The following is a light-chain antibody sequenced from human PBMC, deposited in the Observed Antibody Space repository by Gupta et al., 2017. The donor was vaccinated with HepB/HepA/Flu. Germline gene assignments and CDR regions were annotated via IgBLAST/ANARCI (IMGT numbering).Light chain of an antibody. J-gene: IGLJ1*01. CDR2: DTS. Sequence: QAVVTQEPSLTVSSGGTVTLTCGSSPGAVTSGHYPYWFHQKPGQAPRTLIYDTSNKHSGTPARFSGSLRGGKAALTLSGAQPEDEAEYYCLLSYSGASYVFGTGTKVTVL. CDR1: PGAVTSGHY. CDR3: LLSYSGASYV. V-gene: IGLV7-46*01.